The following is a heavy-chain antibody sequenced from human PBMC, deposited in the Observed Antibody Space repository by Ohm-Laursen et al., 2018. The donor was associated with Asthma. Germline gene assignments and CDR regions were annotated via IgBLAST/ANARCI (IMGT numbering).Heavy chain of an antibody. V-gene: IGHV3-21*01. J-gene: IGHJ4*02. Sequence: GSLRLSCAAPGYTFSRYSIHWVRQIPGKGLEWVASISTASSFIYYADSVRGRFTTSRDNARNSVYLQMNSLRAEDTAVYYCAKDHYGDYEPYWGQGTLVTVSS. CDR2: ISTASSFI. CDR1: GYTFSRYS. CDR3: AKDHYGDYEPY. D-gene: IGHD4-17*01.